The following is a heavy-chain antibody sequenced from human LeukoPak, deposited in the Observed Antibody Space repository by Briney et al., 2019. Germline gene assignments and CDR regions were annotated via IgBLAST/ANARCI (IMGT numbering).Heavy chain of an antibody. CDR1: GYTFTGYY. V-gene: IGHV1-2*02. D-gene: IGHD2-2*01. Sequence: ASVKVSCKASGYTFTGYYMHWVRQAPGQGLEWMGWINPNSGDTNYAQKFQGRVTMTTDTSTSTAYMDLRSLRSDDTAVYYCAREGAYCSSTSCHIQNWFDPWGQGTLVTVSS. CDR3: AREGAYCSSTSCHIQNWFDP. J-gene: IGHJ5*02. CDR2: INPNSGDT.